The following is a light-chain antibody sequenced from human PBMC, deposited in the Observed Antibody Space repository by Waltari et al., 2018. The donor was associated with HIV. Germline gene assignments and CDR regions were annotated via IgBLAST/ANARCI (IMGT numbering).Light chain of an antibody. Sequence: QSALTQPRSVTGSPGQSVTISCTGTSSEVGGYNYVSWYQQHPGKAPKLIIYDVSKRPAGVPDRFSGSKSGNTASLTISGLQAEDEVHYYCCSYAGSHTPWVFGGGTKVTVL. CDR2: DVS. J-gene: IGLJ3*02. CDR3: CSYAGSHTPWV. CDR1: SSEVGGYNY. V-gene: IGLV2-11*01.